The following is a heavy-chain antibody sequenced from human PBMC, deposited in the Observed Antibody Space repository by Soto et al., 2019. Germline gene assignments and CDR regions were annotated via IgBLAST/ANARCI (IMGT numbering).Heavy chain of an antibody. CDR2: ISAYNGNT. J-gene: IGHJ4*02. Sequence: GASVKVSCKASGYTFTNYIITWVRQAPGQGPEWMGWISAYNGNTNYAQEFQGRVTMTTDTSTGTAYMELGSLRSDDTAVYYCARVSVSHYYDDYRLDRWGQGTLVTVAS. CDR3: ARVSVSHYYDDYRLDR. CDR1: GYTFTNYI. D-gene: IGHD4-17*01. V-gene: IGHV1-18*01.